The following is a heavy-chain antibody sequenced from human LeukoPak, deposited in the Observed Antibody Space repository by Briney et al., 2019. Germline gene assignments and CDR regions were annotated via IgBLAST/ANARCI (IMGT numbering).Heavy chain of an antibody. CDR1: GYTFTSYG. Sequence: GASVKVSCKASGYTFTSYGISWVRQAPGQGLEWMGWINPNSGGTNYAQKFQGRVTMTRDTSISTAYMELSRLRSDDTAVYYCARDFYDSSEYAFDIWGQGTMVTVSS. D-gene: IGHD3-22*01. CDR2: INPNSGGT. CDR3: ARDFYDSSEYAFDI. V-gene: IGHV1-2*02. J-gene: IGHJ3*02.